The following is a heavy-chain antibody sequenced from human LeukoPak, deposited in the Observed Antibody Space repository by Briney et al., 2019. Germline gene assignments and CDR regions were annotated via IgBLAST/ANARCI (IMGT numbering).Heavy chain of an antibody. D-gene: IGHD2-15*01. CDR2: IYYSGST. J-gene: IGHJ5*02. V-gene: IGHV4-59*01. Sequence: SETLSLTCTVSGGSISSYYWSWIRQPPGKGLEWIGYIYYSGSTNYNPSLKSRVTISEDTSKNQFSLKLSSVTAADTAVYYCARAVVVVAPMNEGWFDPWGQGTLVTVSS. CDR1: GGSISSYY. CDR3: ARAVVVVAPMNEGWFDP.